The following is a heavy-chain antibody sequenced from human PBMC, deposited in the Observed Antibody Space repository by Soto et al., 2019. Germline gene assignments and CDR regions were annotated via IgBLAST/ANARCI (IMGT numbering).Heavy chain of an antibody. CDR1: GFIFTNYA. CDR2: IGGRGNSA. V-gene: IGHV3-23*01. D-gene: IGHD5-12*01. CDR3: VREGRGSFDF. Sequence: GSLRLSCAASGFIFTNYAMDWVRQAPGKGLEWVSVIGGRGNSAYYADSVQGRFTISRDNSKNTLSLQMSSLTADDTAIYYCVREGRGSFDFWGRGTMVTVSS. J-gene: IGHJ3*01.